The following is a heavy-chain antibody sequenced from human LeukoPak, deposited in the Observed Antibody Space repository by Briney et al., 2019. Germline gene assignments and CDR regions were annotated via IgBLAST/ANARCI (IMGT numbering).Heavy chain of an antibody. CDR3: ARGLVAAAALDY. V-gene: IGHV1-46*01. CDR1: GYTFTSYY. D-gene: IGHD6-25*01. Sequence: ASVKVSCEASGYTFTSYYMHWVRQAPGQGLEWMGMINPSGGSTGYAQKFQARVTMTRDTSTSTVYMELSSLRSEDTAVYYCARGLVAAAALDYWGQGTLVTVSS. CDR2: INPSGGST. J-gene: IGHJ4*02.